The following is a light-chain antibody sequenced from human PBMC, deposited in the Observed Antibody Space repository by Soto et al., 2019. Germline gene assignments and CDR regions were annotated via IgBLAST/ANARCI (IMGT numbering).Light chain of an antibody. J-gene: IGKJ3*01. CDR3: QQSHSPPFT. Sequence: DIQMTQSPSSLSASVGDRVTITCRASQSISSYLNWYQQKPGKAPKFLIYAASSLQSGVPSRFSGGGSGTDFTLTISSLQPEDSATYYCQQSHSPPFTFGPGTKVHIK. CDR1: QSISSY. CDR2: AAS. V-gene: IGKV1-39*01.